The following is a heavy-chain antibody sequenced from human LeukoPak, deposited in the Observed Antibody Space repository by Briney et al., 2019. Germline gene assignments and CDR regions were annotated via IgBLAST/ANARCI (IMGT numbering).Heavy chain of an antibody. J-gene: IGHJ6*03. D-gene: IGHD6-13*01. CDR1: GFTFSSYG. Sequence: GGSLRLSCAASGFTFSSYGMHWVRQAPGKGLEWVAVISYDGSNKYYADSVKGRFTISRDNSKNALYLQMNSLRAEDTAVYYCAKEGLASSSWYYYYYYMDVWGKGTTVTVSS. V-gene: IGHV3-30*18. CDR3: AKEGLASSSWYYYYYYMDV. CDR2: ISYDGSNK.